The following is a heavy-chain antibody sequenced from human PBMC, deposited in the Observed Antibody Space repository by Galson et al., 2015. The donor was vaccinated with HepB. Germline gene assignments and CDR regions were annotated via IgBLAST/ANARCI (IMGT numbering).Heavy chain of an antibody. CDR1: GYTFTSYA. J-gene: IGHJ6*02. Sequence: SVKVSCKASGYTFTSYAMHWVRQAPGQRLEWMGWINAGNGNTKYSQKFQGRVTITRDTSACTAYMELSSLRSEDTAVYYCAREALLWFGELFPTYYYGMDVWGQGTTVTVSS. D-gene: IGHD3-10*01. CDR2: INAGNGNT. CDR3: AREALLWFGELFPTYYYGMDV. V-gene: IGHV1-3*01.